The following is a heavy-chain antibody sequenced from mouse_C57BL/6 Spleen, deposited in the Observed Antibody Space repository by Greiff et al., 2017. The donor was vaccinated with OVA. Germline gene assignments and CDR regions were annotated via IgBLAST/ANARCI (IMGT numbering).Heavy chain of an antibody. CDR2: ISSGGSYT. V-gene: IGHV5-6*01. CDR3: ARLQTEGYAMDY. J-gene: IGHJ4*01. Sequence: EVMLVESGGDLVKPGGSLKLSCAASGFTFSSYGMSWVRQTPDKRLEWVATISSGGSYTYYPDSVKGRFTISRDNAKNTLYLQMSSLKSEDTAMYYCARLQTEGYAMDYWGQGTSVTVSS. CDR1: GFTFSSYG.